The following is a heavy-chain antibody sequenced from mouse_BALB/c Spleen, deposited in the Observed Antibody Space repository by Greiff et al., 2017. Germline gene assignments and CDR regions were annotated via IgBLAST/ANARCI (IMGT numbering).Heavy chain of an antibody. CDR2: IFPGDGST. CDR1: GSTFTSYV. D-gene: IGHD2-3*01. CDR3: ARTGDGYYEDFDY. Sequence: QVQLQQSGAELVKPGASVKLSCKASGSTFTSYVLNWVRQRPEQGLEWIGWIFPGDGSTKYNEKFKGKATLTTDKSSSTAYMLLSRLTSEDSAVYFCARTGDGYYEDFDYWGQGTTLTVSS. J-gene: IGHJ2*01. V-gene: IGHV1S56*01.